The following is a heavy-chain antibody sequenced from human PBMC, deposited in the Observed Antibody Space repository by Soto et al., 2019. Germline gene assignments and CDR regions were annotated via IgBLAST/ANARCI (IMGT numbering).Heavy chain of an antibody. CDR1: GYSFTSYW. CDR3: ARRSGYYDILTGSYYYGMDV. V-gene: IGHV5-10-1*01. J-gene: IGHJ6*02. CDR2: IDPSDSYT. D-gene: IGHD3-9*01. Sequence: SGESLKISCKGSGYSFTSYWISWVRQMPGKGLEWMGRIDPSDSYTNYSPSLQGHVTISADKSISTAYLQWSSLKASDTAMYYCARRSGYYDILTGSYYYGMDVWGQGTTVTVSS.